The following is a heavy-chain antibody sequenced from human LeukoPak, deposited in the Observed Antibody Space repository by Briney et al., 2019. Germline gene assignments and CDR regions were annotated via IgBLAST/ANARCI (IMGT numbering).Heavy chain of an antibody. D-gene: IGHD3-3*01. Sequence: PSETLSLTCAVSGGSISSGGYSWSWLRQPPGKGLEWIGYIYHSGSTYYNPSLKSRVTISVDRSKNQFSLKLSSVTAADTAVYYCARVDVFGVVSSDYYYYYMDVWGKGTTVTVSS. V-gene: IGHV4-30-2*01. J-gene: IGHJ6*03. CDR1: GGSISSGGYS. CDR2: IYHSGST. CDR3: ARVDVFGVVSSDYYYYYMDV.